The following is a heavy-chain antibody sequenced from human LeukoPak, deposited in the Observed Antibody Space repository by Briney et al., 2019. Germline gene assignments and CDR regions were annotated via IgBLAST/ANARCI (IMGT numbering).Heavy chain of an antibody. J-gene: IGHJ3*02. V-gene: IGHV3-21*01. CDR1: GFTFSSYS. CDR3: ARDRMGDSSSSRAFDI. Sequence: PGGSLRLSCAASGFTFSSYSMNWVRQAPGKGLEGVSSISSSSSYIYYAGSVKGRLSISRDNAKNALDLQMNSLRAEDTAGYYFARDRMGDSSSSRAFDIWGQGTMVTVSS. D-gene: IGHD6-6*01. CDR2: ISSSSSYI.